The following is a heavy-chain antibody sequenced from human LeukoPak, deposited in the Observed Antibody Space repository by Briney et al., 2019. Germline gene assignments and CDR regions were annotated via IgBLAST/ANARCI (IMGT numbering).Heavy chain of an antibody. Sequence: SETLSLTCTVSGGSISNYYWIWIRQPPGKGLEWIGYIYYSGRTAYNPSLKSRVTISVDTSKNQFSLKMTSVTAADTAVYYCARGEGTLTVAGTIDSWGQGTLVTVSS. CDR3: ARGEGTLTVAGTIDS. V-gene: IGHV4-59*01. D-gene: IGHD6-13*01. J-gene: IGHJ4*02. CDR1: GGSISNYY. CDR2: IYYSGRT.